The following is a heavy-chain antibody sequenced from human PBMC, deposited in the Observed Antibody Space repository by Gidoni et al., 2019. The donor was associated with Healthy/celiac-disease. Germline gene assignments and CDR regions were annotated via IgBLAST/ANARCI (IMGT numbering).Heavy chain of an antibody. J-gene: IGHJ4*02. CDR1: GGTFSSYA. V-gene: IGHV1-69*01. D-gene: IGHD3-22*01. CDR2: IIPIFGTA. Sequence: QVQLVQSGAEVKKPGSSVTVSCKASGGTFSSYAISWVRQAPGQGLEWMGGIIPIFGTANYAQKFQGRVTITADESTSTAYMELSSLRSEDTAVYYCARDMFYYDSSGYSFDYWGQGTLVTVSS. CDR3: ARDMFYYDSSGYSFDY.